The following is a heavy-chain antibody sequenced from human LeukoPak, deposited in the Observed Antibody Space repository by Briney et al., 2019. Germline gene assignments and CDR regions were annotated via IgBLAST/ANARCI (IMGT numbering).Heavy chain of an antibody. Sequence: SVKVSCKASGGTFSSYGISWVRQAPGQGLEWMGRIIPILGITSHAQQFQGRVTMTADNSTSTAYMELSSLRSEDTAVYYCARDLGYNWNSDDMDVWGQGTTVTVSS. J-gene: IGHJ6*02. CDR1: GGTFSSYG. V-gene: IGHV1-69*04. CDR2: IIPILGIT. CDR3: ARDLGYNWNSDDMDV. D-gene: IGHD1-7*01.